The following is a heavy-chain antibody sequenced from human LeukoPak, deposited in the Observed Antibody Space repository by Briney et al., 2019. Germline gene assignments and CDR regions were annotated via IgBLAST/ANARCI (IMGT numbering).Heavy chain of an antibody. CDR1: GYTFTGYY. D-gene: IGHD3-10*01. Sequence: GASVKVSCKASGYTFTGYYMHWVRQAPGQGLEWMGWINPNSGGTNYAQKFQGRVTMTRDTSISTAYMELSRLRSDDTAVYYCARVGILLWFGESTYYFDYWGQGTLVTVSS. J-gene: IGHJ4*02. CDR3: ARVGILLWFGESTYYFDY. CDR2: INPNSGGT. V-gene: IGHV1-2*02.